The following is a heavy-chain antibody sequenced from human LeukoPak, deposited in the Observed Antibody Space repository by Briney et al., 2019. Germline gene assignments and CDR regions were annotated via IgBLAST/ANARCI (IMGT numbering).Heavy chain of an antibody. CDR3: ATGGVHYYDSSADY. CDR1: GFTFDDYG. CDR2: ITTSSSYI. Sequence: GGFLRLSCAASGFTFDDYGMSWVRQAPGKGLEWVSSITTSSSYIYYADSVKGRFTISRDNAKNSLYLQMNSLRGEDTAVYYCATGGVHYYDSSADYWGQGTLVTVSS. D-gene: IGHD3-22*01. V-gene: IGHV3-21*01. J-gene: IGHJ4*02.